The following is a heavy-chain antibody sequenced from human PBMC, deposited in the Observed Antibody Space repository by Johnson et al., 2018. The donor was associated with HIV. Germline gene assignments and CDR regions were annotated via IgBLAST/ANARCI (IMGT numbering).Heavy chain of an antibody. V-gene: IGHV3-7*01. D-gene: IGHD1-7*01. Sequence: EKLVESGGGLVQPGGSLRLSCAGSGFTLSNYWMTWVRLAPGKGLEWVAYIQEDGTEKYYADSVKRRFTISRDNTNKSMYLQMNNLIAEDMALYYCVWNYVAAFDIWGQGTMVTVSS. CDR3: VWNYVAAFDI. CDR1: GFTLSNYW. CDR2: IQEDGTEK. J-gene: IGHJ3*02.